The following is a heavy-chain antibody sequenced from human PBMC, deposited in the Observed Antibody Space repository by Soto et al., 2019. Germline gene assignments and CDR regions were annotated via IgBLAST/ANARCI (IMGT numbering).Heavy chain of an antibody. D-gene: IGHD1-26*01. J-gene: IGHJ4*02. Sequence: ASVKVSCKASGYTFTTYGISWVRQAPGQGLEWMGWISTYNGNTQFAQKFQGRVTMTTDTSTSTVYMELRSLTSDDTAVYYCARDWSAELLPDYWGQGTLVTVSS. V-gene: IGHV1-18*01. CDR1: GYTFTTYG. CDR3: ARDWSAELLPDY. CDR2: ISTYNGNT.